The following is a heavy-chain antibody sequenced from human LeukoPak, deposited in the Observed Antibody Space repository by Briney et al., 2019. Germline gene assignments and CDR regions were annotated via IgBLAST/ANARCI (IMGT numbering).Heavy chain of an antibody. J-gene: IGHJ6*03. CDR1: GFTFSDYY. CDR2: ISSSGSTI. V-gene: IGHV3-11*04. Sequence: PGGSLRLSCAASGFTFSDYYMGWIRQAPGKGLEWVSYISSSGSTIYCADSVKGRFTISRDNAKNSLYLQMNSLRAEDTAVYYCARVDGVPAVVYYYYYMDVWGKGTTVTVSS. CDR3: ARVDGVPAVVYYYYYMDV. D-gene: IGHD2-2*01.